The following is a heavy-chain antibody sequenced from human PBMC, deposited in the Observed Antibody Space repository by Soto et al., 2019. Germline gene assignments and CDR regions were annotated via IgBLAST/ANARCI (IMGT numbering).Heavy chain of an antibody. Sequence: GGDLRLSCAASGFACSSCAMSWVRQAPGKGLEWVSAISGSGGSTYYADSVKGRFTISRDNSKNTLYLQMNSLRAEDTAVYYCAKNVWGITIFGGMDVWGQGTTVTVSS. V-gene: IGHV3-23*01. D-gene: IGHD3-9*01. CDR1: GFACSSCA. CDR2: ISGSGGST. CDR3: AKNVWGITIFGGMDV. J-gene: IGHJ6*02.